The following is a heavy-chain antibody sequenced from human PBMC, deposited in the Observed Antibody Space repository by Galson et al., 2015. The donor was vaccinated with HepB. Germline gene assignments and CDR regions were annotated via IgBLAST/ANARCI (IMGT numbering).Heavy chain of an antibody. V-gene: IGHV4-39*01. CDR1: GGSIRSSSYY. J-gene: IGHJ3*02. Sequence: QVQLQESGPGLVKPSETLSLTCTVSGGSIRSSSYYWGWLRQPPGKGLEWIGTVYYSGSTYYNPSLKSRVTMPVDTSKNQFSLELNSLTAADTAVYYCARRWVTATVDAFDIWGQGTMVTVSS. CDR2: VYYSGST. CDR3: ARRWVTATVDAFDI. D-gene: IGHD2-21*02.